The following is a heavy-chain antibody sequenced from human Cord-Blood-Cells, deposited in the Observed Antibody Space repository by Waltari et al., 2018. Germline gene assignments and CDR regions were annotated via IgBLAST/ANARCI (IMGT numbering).Heavy chain of an antibody. Sequence: QVQLHHARPGLPKPSQPLPVTCAISGDRFSSHSAARTGIRQYPSRGLEWLGRTSYRSKWYNDYAVSVKSRITINPDTSKNQFSLQLNSVTPEDTAVYYCAREGGSSWYWYFDLWGRGTLVTVSS. J-gene: IGHJ2*01. CDR2: TSYRSKWYN. CDR1: GDRFSSHSAA. V-gene: IGHV6-1*01. CDR3: AREGGSSWYWYFDL. D-gene: IGHD6-13*01.